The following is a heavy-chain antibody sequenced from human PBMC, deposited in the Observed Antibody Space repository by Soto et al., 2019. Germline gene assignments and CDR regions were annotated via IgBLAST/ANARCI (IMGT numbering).Heavy chain of an antibody. J-gene: IGHJ6*02. V-gene: IGHV1-69*13. CDR3: ATRMDRGFIITVLKIYCLDV. CDR1: GSTFSSYC. CDR2: IIPIFGTA. Sequence: SVKVSCKATGSTFSSYCISWVRQAPGQGLEWMGGIIPIFGTANYAQKFQGRVTITADESTSTAYMELSSLRSEDTAVYYCATRMDRGFIITVLKIYCLDVWGQGTTVTVSS. D-gene: IGHD3-10*01.